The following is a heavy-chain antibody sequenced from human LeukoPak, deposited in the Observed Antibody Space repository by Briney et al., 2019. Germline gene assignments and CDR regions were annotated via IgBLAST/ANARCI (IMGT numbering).Heavy chain of an antibody. J-gene: IGHJ4*02. CDR2: IYYSGST. V-gene: IGHV4-59*01. Sequence: SETLSLTCTVSGGSISSYYWSWIRQPPGKGLEWIGYIYYSGSTNYNPSLKSRVTISVDTSKNQFSLKLSSVTAADTAVYHCARHGGGYFSFDYWGQGALVTVSS. D-gene: IGHD5-24*01. CDR1: GGSISSYY. CDR3: ARHGGGYFSFDY.